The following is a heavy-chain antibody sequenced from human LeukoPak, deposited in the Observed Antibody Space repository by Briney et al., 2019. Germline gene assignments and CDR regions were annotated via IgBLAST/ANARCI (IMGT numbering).Heavy chain of an antibody. D-gene: IGHD5-18*01. CDR3: ARDQRIGGYSYGLTGNFDY. CDR1: GFTFDDYT. V-gene: IGHV3-43*01. CDR2: ISWDGGST. J-gene: IGHJ4*02. Sequence: PGGSLRLSCAASGFTFDDYTMHWVRQAPGKGLEWVSLISWDGGSTYYADSVKGRFTISRDNSKNSLYLQMNSLRTEDTAVYYCARDQRIGGYSYGLTGNFDYWGQGTLVTVSS.